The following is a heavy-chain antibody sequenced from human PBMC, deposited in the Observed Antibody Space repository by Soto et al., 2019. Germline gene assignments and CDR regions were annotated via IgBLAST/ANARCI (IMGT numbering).Heavy chain of an antibody. J-gene: IGHJ4*02. V-gene: IGHV1-69*06. CDR1: GGTFSSYA. D-gene: IGHD3-22*01. Sequence: SVKVSCKASGGTFSSYAISWVRQAPGQGLEWMGGIISIFGTANYAQKFQGRVTITADKSTSTAYMELSSLRSEDTAVYYCARAGVDYYDSSGYYYPSNDYWGQGTLVTVSS. CDR3: ARAGVDYYDSSGYYYPSNDY. CDR2: IISIFGTA.